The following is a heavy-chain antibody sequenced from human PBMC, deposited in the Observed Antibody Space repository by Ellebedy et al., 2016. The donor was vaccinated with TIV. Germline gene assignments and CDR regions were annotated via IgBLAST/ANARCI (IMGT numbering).Heavy chain of an antibody. CDR1: GGSFSGYY. Sequence: MPSETLSLTCAVYGGSFSGYYWSWIRQPPGKGLEWIGEINHRGSTNYNPSLKSRVTMSVDSSRNQFSLKLRSVTAADTAVFYCARTSYYDSSGYPLFDPWGQGTLVSVSS. V-gene: IGHV4-34*01. CDR2: INHRGST. D-gene: IGHD3-22*01. CDR3: ARTSYYDSSGYPLFDP. J-gene: IGHJ5*02.